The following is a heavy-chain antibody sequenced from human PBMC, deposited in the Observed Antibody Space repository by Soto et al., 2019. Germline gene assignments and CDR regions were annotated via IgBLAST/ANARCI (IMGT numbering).Heavy chain of an antibody. CDR3: AKEERQGFFGVVVLDY. Sequence: QVQLVESGGGVVQPGRSLRLSCAASGFTFSSYGMHWVRQGPGKGLEWVAVISNDGRNKYYADSVKGRFTISRDNSNNTMYLQMNGLRIEDAAEYRCAKEERQGFFGVVVLDYWGQGILVTVSS. CDR1: GFTFSSYG. D-gene: IGHD3-3*01. V-gene: IGHV3-30*18. J-gene: IGHJ4*01. CDR2: ISNDGRNK.